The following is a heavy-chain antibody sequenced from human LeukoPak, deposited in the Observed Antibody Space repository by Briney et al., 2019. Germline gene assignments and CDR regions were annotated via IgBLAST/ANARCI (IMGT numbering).Heavy chain of an antibody. CDR3: AHRLSALYGSGSYYSY. Sequence: SGPTLVNPTQTLTLTCTFSGFSLSTSGVGVGWIRQPPGKALEWLALIYWDDDKRYSPSLKSRLTITKDTSKNQVVLTMTNMDPVDTATYYCAHRLSALYGSGSYYSYWGQGILVTVSS. D-gene: IGHD3-10*01. CDR2: IYWDDDK. CDR1: GFSLSTSGVG. J-gene: IGHJ4*02. V-gene: IGHV2-5*02.